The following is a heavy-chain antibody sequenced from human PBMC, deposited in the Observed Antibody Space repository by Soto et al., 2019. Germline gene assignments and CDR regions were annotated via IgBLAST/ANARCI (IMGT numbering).Heavy chain of an antibody. D-gene: IGHD1-26*01. CDR2: IGGSGGSI. CDR1: GFTFSTFS. CDR3: ARDLAWAFDS. V-gene: IGHV3-48*02. Sequence: ESGGGLVPTGGSLRLSCAASGFTFSTFSMNWVRQAPGKGLEWLSYIGGSGGSISYADSVKGRFTISRDNGKNTLYLQMSSLRDEDTAVYYCARDLAWAFDSWGQGALVTVSS. J-gene: IGHJ4*02.